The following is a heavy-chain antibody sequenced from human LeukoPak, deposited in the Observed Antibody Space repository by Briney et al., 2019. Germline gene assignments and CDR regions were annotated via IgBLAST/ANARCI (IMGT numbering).Heavy chain of an antibody. D-gene: IGHD4-17*01. CDR1: GFTFSSYE. CDR3: APTGYGEGFDP. CDR2: ITGSGTTI. Sequence: GGSLRLSCAASGFTFSSYEMNWVRQAPGKGLEWVSYITGSGTTIYYADSVKGRFTISRDNAKNSLYLQMNSLRAEDTAVYYCAPTGYGEGFDPWGQGTLVTVSS. V-gene: IGHV3-48*03. J-gene: IGHJ5*02.